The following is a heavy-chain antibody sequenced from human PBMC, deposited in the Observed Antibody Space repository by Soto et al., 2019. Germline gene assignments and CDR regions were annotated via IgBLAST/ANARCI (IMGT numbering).Heavy chain of an antibody. CDR2: IYYSGST. CDR3: ARSSGWYDFDY. D-gene: IGHD6-19*01. CDR1: GGSVSSGSYY. J-gene: IGHJ4*02. V-gene: IGHV4-61*01. Sequence: QVQLQESGPGLVKPSETLSLTCTVSGGSVSSGSYYWSWIRQPPGKGLEWLGYIYYSGSTNYNPSLKSRVTISVDTSKNQFSLKLSSVTAADTAVYYCARSSGWYDFDYWGQGTLVTVSS.